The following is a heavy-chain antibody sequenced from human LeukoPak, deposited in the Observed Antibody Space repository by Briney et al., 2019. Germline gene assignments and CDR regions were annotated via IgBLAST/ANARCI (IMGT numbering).Heavy chain of an antibody. V-gene: IGHV1-8*01. J-gene: IGHJ4*02. Sequence: GASVKVSCKASGYTFTSYDINWVRQATGQGLEWMGWMNPNSGNTGYAQKFQGRVTMTRNTSISTAYMELSSLRSEDTAVYYCARGRYSSGSYGDYYFDYWGQGTLVTVSS. D-gene: IGHD6-19*01. CDR3: ARGRYSSGSYGDYYFDY. CDR1: GYTFTSYD. CDR2: MNPNSGNT.